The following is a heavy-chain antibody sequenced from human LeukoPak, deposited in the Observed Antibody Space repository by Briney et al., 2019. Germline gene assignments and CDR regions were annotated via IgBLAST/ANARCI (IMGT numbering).Heavy chain of an antibody. V-gene: IGHV3-74*01. CDR3: ARGGLPYAFDI. CDR2: INGDGSRT. J-gene: IGHJ3*02. D-gene: IGHD2-15*01. Sequence: HTGGSLRLSCAASGFTFSSYWMHWVRQAPGKGLVWVSHINGDGSRTGFADSVKGRFTISRDNAKNTLYLQMNSLRAEDTAIYYCARGGLPYAFDIWGQGTMVTVSS. CDR1: GFTFSSYW.